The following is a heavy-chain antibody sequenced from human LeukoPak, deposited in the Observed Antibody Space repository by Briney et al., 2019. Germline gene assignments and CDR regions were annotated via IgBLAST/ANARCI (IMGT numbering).Heavy chain of an antibody. V-gene: IGHV4-59*08. J-gene: IGHJ4*02. Sequence: SETLSLTCTVSGGSISSYYWSWIRQPPGKGLEWIGYIYYSGSTNYNPSLKSRVTISVDTSKNQFSLKLSSVTAADTAVYYCARGKNGRLTGYYFDYWGQGALVNVS. CDR3: ARGKNGRLTGYYFDY. CDR1: GGSISSYY. CDR2: IYYSGST. D-gene: IGHD1-26*01.